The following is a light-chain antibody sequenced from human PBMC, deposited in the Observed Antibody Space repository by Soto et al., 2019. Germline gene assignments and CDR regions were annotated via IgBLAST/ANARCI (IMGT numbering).Light chain of an antibody. CDR1: QSVSRNY. CDR3: QQYDSTPLT. V-gene: IGKV3-20*01. J-gene: IGKJ4*01. Sequence: EIGLTQSPGTLSLSPGGRATLSCRASQSVSRNYVAWYQQKPGQAPRLLIYGASSRASGIPDRFSGSGSGADFTLSITSLEPEDFALYYCQQYDSTPLTFGGGTKVEIK. CDR2: GAS.